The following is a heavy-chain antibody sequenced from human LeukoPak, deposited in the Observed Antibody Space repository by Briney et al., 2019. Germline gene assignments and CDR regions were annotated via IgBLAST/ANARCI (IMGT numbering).Heavy chain of an antibody. J-gene: IGHJ6*03. D-gene: IGHD2/OR15-2a*01. CDR3: ARRYAHFLYSYYYYMDV. V-gene: IGHV4-34*01. Sequence: SETLSLTCAVYGGSFSGYYWTWIRQPPGKGLEWTGEIDHSGSTNYNPSLKRRVTISVDMSEKQFALKLHSVTAADTAVYYCARRYAHFLYSYYYYMDVWGKGTTVTISS. CDR1: GGSFSGYY. CDR2: IDHSGST.